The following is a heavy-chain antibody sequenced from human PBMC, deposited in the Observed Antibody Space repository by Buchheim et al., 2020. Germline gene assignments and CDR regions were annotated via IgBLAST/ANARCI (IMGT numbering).Heavy chain of an antibody. CDR3: ARYLDVVVTAIQFDY. V-gene: IGHV3-7*01. Sequence: EVQLVESGGGLVQPGGSLRLSCAASGFTFSSYWMSWVRQAPGKGLEWVANIKQDGSEKYYVDSVKGRFTISRDNAKHSLYLQMNSLRAEDAAVYYCARYLDVVVTAIQFDYWGQGTL. J-gene: IGHJ4*02. CDR2: IKQDGSEK. CDR1: GFTFSSYW. D-gene: IGHD2-21*02.